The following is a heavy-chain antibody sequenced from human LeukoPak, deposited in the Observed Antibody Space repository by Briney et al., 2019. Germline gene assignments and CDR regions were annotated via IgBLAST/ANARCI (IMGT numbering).Heavy chain of an antibody. D-gene: IGHD1-26*01. Sequence: GGSLRLSCAASGFTFSSYSMNWVRQAPGKGLEWVSYISSSSSTIYYADSVKGRFTISGDNAKNSLYLQMNSLRAEDTAVYYCARDGGSYYFDYWGQGTLVTASS. V-gene: IGHV3-48*04. J-gene: IGHJ4*02. CDR2: ISSSSSTI. CDR1: GFTFSSYS. CDR3: ARDGGSYYFDY.